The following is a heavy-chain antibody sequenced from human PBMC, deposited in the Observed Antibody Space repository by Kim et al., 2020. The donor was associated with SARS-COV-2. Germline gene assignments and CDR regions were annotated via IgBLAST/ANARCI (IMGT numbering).Heavy chain of an antibody. CDR3: AGVYWAQGMGV. V-gene: IGHV6-1*01. D-gene: IGHD2-8*02. J-gene: IGHJ6*02. CDR1: GDSVSSNSGA. CDR2: TYYGSKWYY. Sequence: SQTLSLTCAISGDSVSSNSGAWNWFRQSPSRGLEWLGRTYYGSKWYYDYAPSVRGRITVSPDTSKNHFSLQLNSVTAEDTSVYYCAGVYWAQGMGVWGQG.